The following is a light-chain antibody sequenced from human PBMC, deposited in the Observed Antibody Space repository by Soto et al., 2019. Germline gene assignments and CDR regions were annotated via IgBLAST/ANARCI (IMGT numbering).Light chain of an antibody. CDR1: QSVSSY. J-gene: IGKJ3*01. V-gene: IGKV3-11*01. CDR3: QQRSNTFT. Sequence: EIVLTQSPATLSLSPGERATLSCRASQSVSSYLAWYQQKPGQAPRLLIYDASNRATGIPARFSGSGSGTDFTLPISSLKPEDFAVYYCQQRSNTFTFRPGTKVDIK. CDR2: DAS.